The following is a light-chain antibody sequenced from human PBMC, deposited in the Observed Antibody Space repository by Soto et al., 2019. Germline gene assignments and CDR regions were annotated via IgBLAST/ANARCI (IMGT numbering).Light chain of an antibody. Sequence: QSVLTQPPSVSAAPGQKITISCSGSSSNIGNNYVSWYQQLPGTAPKLLIYENSKRPSGIPDRFSGSRSGTSATLAITGLQTGDEAVYYCGTWDISPTDFYVFGTGTKVTVL. J-gene: IGLJ1*01. CDR1: SSNIGNNY. CDR2: ENS. CDR3: GTWDISPTDFYV. V-gene: IGLV1-51*02.